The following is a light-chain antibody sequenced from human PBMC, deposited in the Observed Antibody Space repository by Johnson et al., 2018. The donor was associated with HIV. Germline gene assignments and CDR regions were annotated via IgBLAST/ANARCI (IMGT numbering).Light chain of an antibody. CDR2: DNN. CDR3: GTRDSSLRTGF. J-gene: IGLJ1*01. V-gene: IGLV1-51*01. Sequence: QSVLTQPPSVSAAPGQKVTISCSGSSSNIGNSYVSWYQQLPGTAPKLLIYDNNKRPSGIPDRFSGSKSGTSATLGITGLQTGDEADYYCGTRDSSLRTGFVGTGTKVTVL. CDR1: SSNIGNSY.